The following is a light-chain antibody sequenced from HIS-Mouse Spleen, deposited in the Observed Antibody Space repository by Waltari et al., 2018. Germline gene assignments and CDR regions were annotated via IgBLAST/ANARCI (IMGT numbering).Light chain of an antibody. J-gene: IGLJ7*02. CDR1: RSNIGSNT. CDR2: SNN. V-gene: IGLV1-44*01. CDR3: AAWDDSLNGAV. Sequence: QSVLTQPPSASGTPGQRVTISCSGSRSNIGSNTVNWYQQLPGKAPKLLIYSNNQRPSGVPDRFSGSKSGTSASLAISGLQSEDEADYYCAAWDDSLNGAVFGGGTQLTAL.